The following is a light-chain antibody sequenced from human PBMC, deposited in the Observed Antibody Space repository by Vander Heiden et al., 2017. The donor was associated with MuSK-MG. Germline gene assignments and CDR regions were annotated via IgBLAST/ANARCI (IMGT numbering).Light chain of an antibody. Sequence: IVITQSPATLSVSPGERATLSCRASQSINTNLAWYQQKPGQAPRLLIYGASTRATGIPARFSGSGSGTEFTLTISSLQSEDFAVYYCQQYNNWPPLASFGPGTKVDIK. V-gene: IGKV3-15*01. CDR2: GAS. CDR1: QSINTN. J-gene: IGKJ3*01. CDR3: QQYNNWPPLAS.